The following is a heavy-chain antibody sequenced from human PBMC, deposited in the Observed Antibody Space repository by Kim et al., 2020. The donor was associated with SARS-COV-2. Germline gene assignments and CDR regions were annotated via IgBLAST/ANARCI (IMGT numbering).Heavy chain of an antibody. Sequence: SETLSLTCTVSGGSISSYYWSWIRQPAGKGLEWIGRIYTSGSTNYNPSLKSRVTMSVDTSKNQFSLKLSSVTAADTAVYYCARGGYCSSTSCEGYFDLWGRGTLVTVSS. J-gene: IGHJ2*01. D-gene: IGHD2-2*01. V-gene: IGHV4-4*07. CDR2: IYTSGST. CDR3: ARGGYCSSTSCEGYFDL. CDR1: GGSISSYY.